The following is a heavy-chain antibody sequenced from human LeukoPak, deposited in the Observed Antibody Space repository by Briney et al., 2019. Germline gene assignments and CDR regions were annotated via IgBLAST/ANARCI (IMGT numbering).Heavy chain of an antibody. CDR2: INHSGST. D-gene: IGHD3-10*01. Sequence: SETLSLTCAVYGGSFSGYYWSWIRQPPGKGLEWIGEINHSGSTNYNPSLKSRVTISVDTPKNQFSLKLSSVTAADTAVYYCASRRITMVRGVKMPFDYWGQGTLVTVSS. V-gene: IGHV4-34*01. J-gene: IGHJ4*02. CDR1: GGSFSGYY. CDR3: ASRRITMVRGVKMPFDY.